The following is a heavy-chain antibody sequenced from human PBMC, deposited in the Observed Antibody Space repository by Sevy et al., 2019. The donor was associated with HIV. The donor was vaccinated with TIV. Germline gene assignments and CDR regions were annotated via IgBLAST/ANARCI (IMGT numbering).Heavy chain of an antibody. D-gene: IGHD2-15*01. V-gene: IGHV3-30*02. CDR1: GFSYSSYG. Sequence: GGSRRLSCAASGFSYSSYGMHWVRQAPGKGLEWVAYIQYDRSNKEYADSVKGRFTISRDNSKNTLDLQMNSLRVEDTAVYYCVKEGGSVGGDHWGQGTLVTVSS. CDR2: IQYDRSNK. J-gene: IGHJ4*02. CDR3: VKEGGSVGGDH.